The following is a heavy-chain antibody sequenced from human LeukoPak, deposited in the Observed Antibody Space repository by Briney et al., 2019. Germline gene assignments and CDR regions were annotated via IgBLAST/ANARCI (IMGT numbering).Heavy chain of an antibody. J-gene: IGHJ4*02. CDR3: ARLTHYCSSTSCQVPRWIHEYYFDY. CDR2: IYYSGST. V-gene: IGHV4-30-4*01. CDR1: GGSISSSNW. D-gene: IGHD2-2*01. Sequence: SETLSLTCAVSGGSISSSNWWSWVRQPPGKGLEWIGYIYYSGSTYYNPSLKSRVTISVDTSKNQFSLKLSSVTAADTAVYYCARLTHYCSSTSCQVPRWIHEYYFDYWGQGTLVTVSS.